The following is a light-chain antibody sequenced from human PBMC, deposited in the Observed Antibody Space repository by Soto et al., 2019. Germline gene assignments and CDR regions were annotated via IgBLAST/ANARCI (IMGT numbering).Light chain of an antibody. V-gene: IGKV1-5*01. J-gene: IGKJ2*01. CDR1: QNISVW. CDR2: DAS. Sequence: DIQMTQSPSTLSASVGDGVTITCRASQNISVWLAWYQQRPGKAPKFLIYDASSLETGVPSRFSGSGSGTEFTRTIRSLQPDDFSTYYCQQYDSSSQTFGQGTKLEIK. CDR3: QQYDSSSQT.